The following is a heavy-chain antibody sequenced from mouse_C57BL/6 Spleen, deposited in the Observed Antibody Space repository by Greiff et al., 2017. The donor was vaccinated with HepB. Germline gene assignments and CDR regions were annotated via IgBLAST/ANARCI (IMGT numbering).Heavy chain of an antibody. Sequence: VQLKESGGDLVKPGGSLKLSCAASGFTFSSYGMSWVRQTPDKRLEWVATISSGGSYTYYPDSVKGRFTISRDNAKNTLYLQMSSLKSEDTAMYYCARRSSYFDYWGQGTTLTVSS. V-gene: IGHV5-6*01. CDR3: ARRSSYFDY. J-gene: IGHJ2*01. CDR2: ISSGGSYT. CDR1: GFTFSSYG.